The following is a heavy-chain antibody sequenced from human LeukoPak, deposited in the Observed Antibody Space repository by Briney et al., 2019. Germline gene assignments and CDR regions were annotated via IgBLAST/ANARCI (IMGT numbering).Heavy chain of an antibody. CDR2: INSDGSST. D-gene: IGHD2-21*02. CDR3: ARDRRWGIVVVTAGHFDY. J-gene: IGHJ4*02. V-gene: IGHV3-74*01. Sequence: GGSLRLSCAASGFTFSSYWMHWVRQAPGKGLVWVSRINSDGSSTSYADSVKGRFTISRDNAKNTLYLQMNSLRAEDTAVYYCARDRRWGIVVVTAGHFDYWGQGTLVTVSS. CDR1: GFTFSSYW.